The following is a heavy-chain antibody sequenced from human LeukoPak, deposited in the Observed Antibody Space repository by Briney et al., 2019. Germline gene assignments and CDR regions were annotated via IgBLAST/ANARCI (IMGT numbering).Heavy chain of an antibody. V-gene: IGHV3-21*01. J-gene: IGHJ3*02. CDR1: GFSFSNYG. CDR2: ISSSSSYI. CDR3: ARCRNGFRNDDFDI. Sequence: GGSLRLSCAASGFSFSNYGMNWVRQAPGKGLEWVSLISSSSSYIYYADSVKGRFTISRDNAKNSLYLQMNSLRAEDTAVYYCARCRNGFRNDDFDIWGQGTMVTVSS. D-gene: IGHD5-24*01.